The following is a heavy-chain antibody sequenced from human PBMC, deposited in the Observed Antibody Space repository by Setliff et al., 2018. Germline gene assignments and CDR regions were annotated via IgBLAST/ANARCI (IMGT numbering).Heavy chain of an antibody. Sequence: ASVKVSCKASGYTFTNYAMNWVRQAPGQGLEWMGWINTNTGFPTYAQGFTGRFVFSLDTSVSTAYLQISSVKAEDTAVYYCARVRPCGVDCSTGVGGPYYFDHWGQGTLVTVSS. CDR2: INTNTGFP. CDR1: GYTFTNYA. V-gene: IGHV7-4-1*02. J-gene: IGHJ4*02. CDR3: ARVRPCGVDCSTGVGGPYYFDH. D-gene: IGHD2-21*02.